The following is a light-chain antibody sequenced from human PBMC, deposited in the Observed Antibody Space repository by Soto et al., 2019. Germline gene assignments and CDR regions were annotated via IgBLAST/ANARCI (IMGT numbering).Light chain of an antibody. CDR2: DAD. V-gene: IGLV1-51*01. J-gene: IGLJ1*01. Sequence: QSVLTQPPSVSAAPGQRVTISCSGSSSNIGGNSVCWYQQLPGTAPKLLIYDADKRPSGIPDRFSGSKSGTSATLGITGFQTGDEADYYCGSWDSSLSAYVFGTGTKLTVL. CDR3: GSWDSSLSAYV. CDR1: SSNIGGNS.